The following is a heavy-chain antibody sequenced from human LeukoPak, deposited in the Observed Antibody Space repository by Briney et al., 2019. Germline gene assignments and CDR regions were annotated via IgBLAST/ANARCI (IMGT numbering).Heavy chain of an antibody. D-gene: IGHD1-14*01. CDR2: IYDSGIT. CDR1: AGSSKTYY. J-gene: IGHJ6*02. CDR3: ARATNVDYFYYYGMDV. Sequence: SETLSLACTVSAGSSKTYYWSWIRQPPGKGLEWSGYIYDSGITTYNPFLKSRVTISIDTSKNQFSLKLSSVTAADTAMYYCARATNVDYFYYYGMDVWGQGTTVTVSS. V-gene: IGHV4-59*01.